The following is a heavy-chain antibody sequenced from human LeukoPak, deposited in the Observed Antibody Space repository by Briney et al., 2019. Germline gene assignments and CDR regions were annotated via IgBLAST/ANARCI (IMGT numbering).Heavy chain of an antibody. CDR3: ARGGYYSSGWYSFDY. J-gene: IGHJ4*02. Sequence: GGSLRLSCAASGFTFSSYWMSWVRQAPGKGLEWVANIKQDGSEKYYVDSVKGRFTISRDNAKNSPYLQMNSLRAEDTAVYYCARGGYYSSGWYSFDYWGQGTLVTVSS. CDR1: GFTFSSYW. D-gene: IGHD6-19*01. CDR2: IKQDGSEK. V-gene: IGHV3-7*03.